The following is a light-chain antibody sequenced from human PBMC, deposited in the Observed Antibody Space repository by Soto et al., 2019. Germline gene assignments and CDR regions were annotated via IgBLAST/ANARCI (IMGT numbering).Light chain of an antibody. CDR1: QSVRDN. Sequence: ETLLTQSPATLSVSPGERATLSCRASQSVRDNLAWYQQKPGQAPRRLISGASTRAPGIPDRLSGSGFGTEFSLTISSLQSEDFAVDYCQQHNDWPPSTFGQGTKLEIK. CDR2: GAS. V-gene: IGKV3-15*01. J-gene: IGKJ2*01. CDR3: QQHNDWPPST.